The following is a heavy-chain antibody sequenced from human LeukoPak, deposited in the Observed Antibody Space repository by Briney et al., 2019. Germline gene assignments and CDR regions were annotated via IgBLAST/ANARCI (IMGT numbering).Heavy chain of an antibody. Sequence: SETLSLTCTVSGGSISSSSYYWGWIRQPPGKGLEWIGSIYYSGSTNYNPSLKSRVTISVDKSKNQFSLKLSSVTAADMAVYYCARVLSGPQDYWGQGTLVTVSS. J-gene: IGHJ4*02. CDR2: IYYSGST. CDR1: GGSISSSSYY. D-gene: IGHD3-10*01. V-gene: IGHV4-39*07. CDR3: ARVLSGPQDY.